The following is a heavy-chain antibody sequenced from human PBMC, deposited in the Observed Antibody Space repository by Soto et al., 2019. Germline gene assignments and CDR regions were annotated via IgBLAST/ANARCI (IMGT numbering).Heavy chain of an antibody. CDR3: AKGKISTTTYTSFDS. V-gene: IGHV4-30-4*02. Sequence: SETLSLTCSVSGVSINRGAYYWRWNRQSPGRGLERNGSIYYNGDTYYNPSLGSRVTMSVDTSKNQFFHDLQSVVAEDTAVYYCAKGKISTTTYTSFDSWGQGTLVTVSS. CDR2: IYYNGDT. J-gene: IGHJ5*01. CDR1: GVSINRGAYY. D-gene: IGHD1-26*01.